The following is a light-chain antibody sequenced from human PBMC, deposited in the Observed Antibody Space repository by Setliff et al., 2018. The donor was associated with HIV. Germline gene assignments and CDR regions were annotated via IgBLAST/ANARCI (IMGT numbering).Light chain of an antibody. CDR2: EVT. CDR1: SSDVGSYNL. J-gene: IGLJ2*01. Sequence: QSALTQPASVSGSPGQSITISCTGTSSDVGSYNLVSWYQQHPGTALKLMIYEVTERPSGVSNRFSGSKSGNTASLTISGLQAEDEADYYCCSYAGDTTYVVFGGGTKVTVL. V-gene: IGLV2-23*02. CDR3: CSYAGDTTYVV.